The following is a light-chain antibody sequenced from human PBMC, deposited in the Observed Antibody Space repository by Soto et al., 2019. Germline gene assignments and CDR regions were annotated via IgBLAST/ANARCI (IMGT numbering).Light chain of an antibody. CDR3: QQYGVTPPNS. CDR2: GAS. CDR1: QIVSSTY. Sequence: EIVLTQSPGTLSLSPGGRATLSCTPSQIVSSTYLAWFQQKPGQAPRLLIYGASTRATGIPDRFSGSGSGTDSTLTISGLEPEDFALYYCQQYGVTPPNSFGGGTKVDIK. J-gene: IGKJ4*01. V-gene: IGKV3-20*01.